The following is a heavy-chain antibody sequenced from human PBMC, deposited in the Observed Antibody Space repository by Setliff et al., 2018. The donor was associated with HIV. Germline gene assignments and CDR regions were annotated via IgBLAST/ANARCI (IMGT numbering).Heavy chain of an antibody. V-gene: IGHV4-34*01. CDR2: INHSGST. CDR1: GGSFSGSY. CDR3: ASCIFGDYARYFDL. Sequence: SETLSLTCAVYGGSFSGSYRSWIRQPPGKGLEWIGEINHSGSTNYNPSLKSRVTISVDTYKTQFSLKLTSVTAADTAVYYCASCIFGDYARYFDLCGRGTLVTVSS. J-gene: IGHJ2*01. D-gene: IGHD4-17*01.